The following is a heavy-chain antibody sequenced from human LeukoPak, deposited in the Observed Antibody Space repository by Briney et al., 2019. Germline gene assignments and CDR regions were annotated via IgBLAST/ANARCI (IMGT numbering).Heavy chain of an antibody. CDR2: ISAYNGNT. D-gene: IGHD6-13*01. CDR3: ARGRQTAAGTVFDY. Sequence: ASVKVSCTASLYTFTSYGISWVRQAPGQGLEWMGWISAYNGNTNYAQKLQGRVTMTTDTSTSTAYMELRSVRSDDTAVYYCARGRQTAAGTVFDYWGQGTLVTVSS. V-gene: IGHV1-18*01. CDR1: LYTFTSYG. J-gene: IGHJ4*02.